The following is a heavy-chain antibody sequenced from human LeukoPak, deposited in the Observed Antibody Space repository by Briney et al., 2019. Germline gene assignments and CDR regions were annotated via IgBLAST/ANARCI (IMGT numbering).Heavy chain of an antibody. D-gene: IGHD2-8*01. CDR2: IYYSGST. Sequence: PSETLSLTCTVSGGSMRSYSWSWIRLPPGKGLEWIGYIYYSGSTNYNPSLKSRVTISVDTSKNQFSLKLSSVTAADTAVYFCARTAVSSTNAHLDYWGQGTLVTVSS. CDR3: ARTAVSSTNAHLDY. CDR1: GGSMRSYS. J-gene: IGHJ4*02. V-gene: IGHV4-59*01.